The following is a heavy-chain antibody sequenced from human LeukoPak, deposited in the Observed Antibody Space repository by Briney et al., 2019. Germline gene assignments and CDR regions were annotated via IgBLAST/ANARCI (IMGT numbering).Heavy chain of an antibody. CDR1: GFTFSSYG. D-gene: IGHD3-3*01. V-gene: IGHV3-30*18. CDR3: AKPPYYDFWSGLDY. CDR2: ISYDGSNK. Sequence: PGRSLRLSCAASGFTFSSYGMHWVRQAPGKGLEWVAVISYDGSNKYYADSVKGRFTTSRDNSKNTLYLQMNSLRAEDTAVYYCAKPPYYDFWSGLDYWGQGTLVTVSS. J-gene: IGHJ4*02.